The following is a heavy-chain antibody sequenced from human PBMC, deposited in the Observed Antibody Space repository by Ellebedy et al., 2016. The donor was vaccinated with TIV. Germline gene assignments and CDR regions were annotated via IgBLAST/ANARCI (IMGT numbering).Heavy chain of an antibody. V-gene: IGHV1-69*13. CDR3: ASADCSSTSCYYDYYYGMDV. D-gene: IGHD2-2*01. J-gene: IGHJ6*02. CDR2: IIPIFGTA. CDR1: GGTFSSYA. Sequence: SVKVSXXASGGTFSSYAISWVRQAPGQGLEWMGGIIPIFGTANYAQKFQGRVTITADESTSTAYMELSSLRSEDTAVYYCASADCSSTSCYYDYYYGMDVWGQGTTVTVSS.